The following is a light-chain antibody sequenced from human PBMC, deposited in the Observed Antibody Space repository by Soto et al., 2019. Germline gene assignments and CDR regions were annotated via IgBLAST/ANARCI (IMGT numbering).Light chain of an antibody. J-gene: IGKJ1*01. Sequence: TVLTQSPGTLSLSPGERAALSCRASQSVSSDWVAWYQQKPDQPPRLLIYGASNRATGIPARFSGSGSGTEFTLTISRLEPEDFAFYYCQDYHGCPPTFGQGTMVEIK. CDR1: QSVSSDW. CDR3: QDYHGCPPT. V-gene: IGKV3-20*01. CDR2: GAS.